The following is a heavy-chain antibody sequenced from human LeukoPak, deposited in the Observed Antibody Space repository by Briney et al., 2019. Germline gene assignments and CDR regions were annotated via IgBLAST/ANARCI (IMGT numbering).Heavy chain of an antibody. D-gene: IGHD1-26*01. CDR1: GYTFTGNY. V-gene: IGHV1-2*02. Sequence: ASVKVSCKASGYTFTGNYMHWVRQAPGQGLEWMGWINPNSGGTNYAQKFQGRVTMTRDTSISTAYMELSRLRSDDTAVYYCARDGAGGIVGAPDVTYYYMDVWGKGTTVTVSS. J-gene: IGHJ6*03. CDR2: INPNSGGT. CDR3: ARDGAGGIVGAPDVTYYYMDV.